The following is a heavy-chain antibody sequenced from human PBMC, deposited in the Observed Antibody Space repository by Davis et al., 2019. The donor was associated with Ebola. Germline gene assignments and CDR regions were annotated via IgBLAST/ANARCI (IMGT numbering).Heavy chain of an antibody. CDR2: IQNSGSP. D-gene: IGHD3-22*01. CDR1: GGSISTYY. CDR3: ARHYPTYYYDSSGYHTHRHFDY. J-gene: IGHJ4*02. V-gene: IGHV4-59*08. Sequence: MPSETLSLTCSVSGGSISTYYWNWIRQPPGKGLEWVGCIQNSGSPIYNPSLKSRVTLSVDRSKNQFSLKLSSVTAADTAVYYCARHYPTYYYDSSGYHTHRHFDYWGQGTLVTVSS.